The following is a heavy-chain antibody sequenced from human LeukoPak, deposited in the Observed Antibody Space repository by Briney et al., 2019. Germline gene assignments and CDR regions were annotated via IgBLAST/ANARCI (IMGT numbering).Heavy chain of an antibody. D-gene: IGHD2-2*01. CDR1: GFTFSSYG. CDR3: AKDRNIVVIIAATLFDY. J-gene: IGHJ4*02. Sequence: GGSLRLSCAASGFTFSSYGMHWVRQAPGKGLEWVAFIRYDGNDKYYADPMRGRFTISRDNSKNTLYLQMNSLRPEDTALYYCAKDRNIVVIIAATLFDYWGQGTLVTVSS. CDR2: IRYDGNDK. V-gene: IGHV3-30*02.